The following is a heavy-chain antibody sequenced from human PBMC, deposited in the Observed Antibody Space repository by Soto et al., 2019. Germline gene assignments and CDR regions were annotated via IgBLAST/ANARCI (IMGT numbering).Heavy chain of an antibody. J-gene: IGHJ6*02. Sequence: HPGGSLRLSCAASQFTFSSYAMHWVRQAPGKGLEWVAIISYDGSNKDYADSVKGRFTISRDNSKNTLYLQMNSLRAEDTAVYYCARGSGWGPGYYGMDVWGQGTTVTVSS. CDR3: ARGSGWGPGYYGMDV. CDR2: ISYDGSNK. V-gene: IGHV3-30-3*01. CDR1: QFTFSSYA. D-gene: IGHD6-19*01.